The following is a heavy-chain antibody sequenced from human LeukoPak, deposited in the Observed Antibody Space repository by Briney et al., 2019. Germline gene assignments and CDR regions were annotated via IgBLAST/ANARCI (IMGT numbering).Heavy chain of an antibody. D-gene: IGHD4-11*01. V-gene: IGHV4-59*01. Sequence: SETLSLTCTVSGGSISTYYWSWIRQPPGKGLEWIGYIYYSGSTNYKPSLKSRVTMSVDTSKNQFSLKLSSVTAADTAVYYCAREGVTHNWFDPRGKGTLVTVSS. CDR2: IYYSGST. CDR1: GGSISTYY. J-gene: IGHJ5*02. CDR3: AREGVTHNWFDP.